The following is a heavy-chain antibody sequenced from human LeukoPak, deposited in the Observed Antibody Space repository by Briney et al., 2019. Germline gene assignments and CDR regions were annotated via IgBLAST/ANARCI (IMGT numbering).Heavy chain of an antibody. CDR2: TRSGSSTI. Sequence: GGSLRLSCAASGFTLSSYSMDWVRQAPGKGLEWVAYTRSGSSTIHYVDSVKGRFTISRDNAKNSLYLQMNSLRAEDTAVYYCARDPHALDYWGQGTLVTVSS. CDR1: GFTLSSYS. CDR3: ARDPHALDY. V-gene: IGHV3-48*01. J-gene: IGHJ4*02.